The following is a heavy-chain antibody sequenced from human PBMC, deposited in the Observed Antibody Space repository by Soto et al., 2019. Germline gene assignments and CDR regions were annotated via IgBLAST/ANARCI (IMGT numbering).Heavy chain of an antibody. V-gene: IGHV1-18*04. D-gene: IGHD6-6*01. J-gene: IGHJ4*02. CDR2: ISAYNGNT. CDR1: GYTFTSYG. Sequence: ASVKVSCKASGYTFTSYGISWVRQAPGQGLEWMGWISAYNGNTNYAQKLQGRVTMATDTSTSTAYMELRSLRSDDTAVYYCARDGRFEYSSSSFALDYWGQGTLVTAPQ. CDR3: ARDGRFEYSSSSFALDY.